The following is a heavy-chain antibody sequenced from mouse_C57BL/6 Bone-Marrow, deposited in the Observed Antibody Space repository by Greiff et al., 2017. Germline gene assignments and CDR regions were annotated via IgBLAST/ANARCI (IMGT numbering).Heavy chain of an antibody. J-gene: IGHJ3*01. CDR1: GYSITSGYY. CDR3: ARSRGFAY. Sequence: EVKVEESGPGLVKPSQSLSLTCSVTGYSITSGYYWNWIRQFPGNKLEWMGYISYDGSNNYNPSLKNRISITRDTSKNQFFLKLNSVTTEDTATYYCARSRGFAYWGQGTLVTVSA. V-gene: IGHV3-6*01. CDR2: ISYDGSN. D-gene: IGHD3-3*01.